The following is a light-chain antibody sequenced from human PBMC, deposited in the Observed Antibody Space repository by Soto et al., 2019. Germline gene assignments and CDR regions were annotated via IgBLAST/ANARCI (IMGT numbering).Light chain of an antibody. V-gene: IGLV2-8*01. Sequence: QSALTQPPSASGSPGQSVTISCTGTSSDIDSHNYVSWYQQHPGKAPKLMIYEVSKRPSGVPDRFSGSKSGNTASLTVSGLQAEDEADYYCSSFPGSNNFEFGGGTKVTVL. CDR3: SSFPGSNNFE. J-gene: IGLJ2*01. CDR2: EVS. CDR1: SSDIDSHNY.